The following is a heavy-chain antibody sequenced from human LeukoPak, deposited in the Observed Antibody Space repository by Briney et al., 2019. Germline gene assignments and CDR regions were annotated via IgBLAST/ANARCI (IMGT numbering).Heavy chain of an antibody. V-gene: IGHV1-46*01. J-gene: IGHJ6*02. CDR3: ARDLGYCSSTSCYSLVDYGMDV. CDR1: GYTFTSYY. CDR2: INPSGGST. D-gene: IGHD2-2*01. Sequence: GASVKVSFKASGYTFTSYYMHWVRQAPGQGLEWMGIINPSGGSTSYAQKFQGRVTMTRDTSTSTVYMELSSLRSEDTAVYYCARDLGYCSSTSCYSLVDYGMDVWGQGTTVTVSS.